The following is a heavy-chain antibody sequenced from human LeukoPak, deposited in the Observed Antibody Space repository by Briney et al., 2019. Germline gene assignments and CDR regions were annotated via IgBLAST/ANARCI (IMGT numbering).Heavy chain of an antibody. D-gene: IGHD7-27*01. J-gene: IGHJ6*03. CDR2: IYSGGST. CDR3: ARAWGYYYYYMDV. Sequence: GGSLRLSCAASGFTVSSNYMSWVRQAPGKGLEWVSVIYSGGSTYYADSVKGRFTISRDNSKNTLHLQMNSLRAEDTAVYYCARAWGYYYYYMDVWGKGTTVTVSS. CDR1: GFTVSSNY. V-gene: IGHV3-53*01.